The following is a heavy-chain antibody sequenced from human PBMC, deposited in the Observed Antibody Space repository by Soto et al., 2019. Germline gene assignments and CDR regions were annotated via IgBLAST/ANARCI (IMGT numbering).Heavy chain of an antibody. V-gene: IGHV3-21*01. CDR2: ISSSSSYI. D-gene: IGHD6-19*01. J-gene: IGHJ3*02. CDR1: GFTFSSYS. CDR3: ARSREIGSSCWYARGFVDI. Sequence: PGGSLRLSCAASGFTFSSYSMNWVRQAPGKGLEWVSSISSSSSYIYYADSVKGRFTISRDNAKNSLYLQMNSLRAEDTAVYYCARSREIGSSCWYARGFVDIWGQGTMVTVSS.